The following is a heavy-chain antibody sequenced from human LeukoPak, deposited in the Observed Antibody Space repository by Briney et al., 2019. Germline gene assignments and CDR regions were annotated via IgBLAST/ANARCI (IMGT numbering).Heavy chain of an antibody. V-gene: IGHV3-48*03. CDR1: GFTLSRYE. CDR3: ARGGAANGLHLDH. J-gene: IGHJ4*02. D-gene: IGHD6-13*01. CDR2: ISSSGTTI. Sequence: PGGSLRLSCAASGFTLSRYEMNWVRQTPGKGLEWLSYISSSGTTIYYADSVKGRFTISRDSAKNSLYLQMDSLRAEDTAVYYCARGGAANGLHLDHWGQGALVTVSS.